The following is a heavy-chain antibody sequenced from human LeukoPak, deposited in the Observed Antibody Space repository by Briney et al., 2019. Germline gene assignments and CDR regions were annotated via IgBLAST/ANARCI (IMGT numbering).Heavy chain of an antibody. D-gene: IGHD4-11*01. CDR1: EFTFSSYW. J-gene: IGHJ4*02. CDR3: GRGLLGAVTTFDY. V-gene: IGHV3-7*03. CDR2: IKHDGSEK. Sequence: GGSLRLSCVAPEFTFSSYWMSWVRQPPGSGLEWVATIKHDGSEKYYGDSVKGRFTLSRDNAYNSLYLQMNSLRAEDTAVYYCGRGLLGAVTTFDYWGQGTLVTVSS.